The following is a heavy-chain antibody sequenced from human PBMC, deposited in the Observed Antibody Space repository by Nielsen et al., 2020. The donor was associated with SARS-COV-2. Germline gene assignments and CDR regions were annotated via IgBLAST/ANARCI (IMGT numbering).Heavy chain of an antibody. D-gene: IGHD6-19*01. CDR3: VRDVPSGWGFDY. J-gene: IGHJ4*02. V-gene: IGHV1-69*08. CDR2: IIPALGAT. Sequence: SVKVSCKASGGTFSAFTLNWVRQAPGQGLEWMGRIIPALGATTYAQTFQGRVTITADTSTSTAYVELTSLSSEDTATYYCVRDVPSGWGFDYWGQGTLVTVSS. CDR1: GGTFSAFT.